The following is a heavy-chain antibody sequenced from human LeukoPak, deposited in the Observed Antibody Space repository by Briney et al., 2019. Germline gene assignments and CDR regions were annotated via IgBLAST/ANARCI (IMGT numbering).Heavy chain of an antibody. CDR2: IYYSGST. V-gene: IGHV4-59*08. Sequence: PSETLSLTCTVSGGSISSYYWSWIRQPPGKGLEWIGYIYYSGSTNYNPSLKSRVTISVDTSKNQFPLKLSSVTAADTAVYYCARHKLAAAGYDAFDIWGQGTMVTVSS. J-gene: IGHJ3*02. CDR1: GGSISSYY. CDR3: ARHKLAAAGYDAFDI. D-gene: IGHD6-13*01.